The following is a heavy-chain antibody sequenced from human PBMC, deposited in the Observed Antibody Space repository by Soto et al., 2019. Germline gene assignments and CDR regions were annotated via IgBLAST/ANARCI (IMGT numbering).Heavy chain of an antibody. CDR1: GFTFSSYG. CDR3: AKGAAMVYNGMED. CDR2: ISYDGSNK. D-gene: IGHD2-2*01. V-gene: IGHV3-30*18. J-gene: IGHJ6*01. Sequence: PGGSLRLSCAASGFTFSSYGMHWVRQAPGKGPEWVAVISYDGSNKYYADSVKGRFTISRDNSKNTLYLQMNSLRAEDTAVYYCAKGAAMVYNGMEDWGQGTTVSVTS.